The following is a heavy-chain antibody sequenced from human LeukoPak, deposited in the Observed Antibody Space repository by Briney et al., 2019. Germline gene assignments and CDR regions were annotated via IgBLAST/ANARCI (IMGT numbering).Heavy chain of an antibody. V-gene: IGHV5-51*01. CDR1: GYSFTSYW. Sequence: GASLQISCKGSGYSFTSYWIGWVRQLPGKGLEWMGIIYPGDSDTRYSPSFQGQVTISADKSISTAYLQWSSLKASDTAMYYCARRYYDFWSGYSHPTYYFDYWGQGTLVTVSS. CDR3: ARRYYDFWSGYSHPTYYFDY. CDR2: IYPGDSDT. D-gene: IGHD3-3*01. J-gene: IGHJ4*02.